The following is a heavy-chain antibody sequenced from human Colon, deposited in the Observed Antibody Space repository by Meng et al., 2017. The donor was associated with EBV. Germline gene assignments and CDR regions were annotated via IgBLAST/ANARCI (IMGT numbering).Heavy chain of an antibody. CDR3: ARNYYFDY. J-gene: IGHJ4*02. CDR2: IYYTGST. CDR1: GGSINSGDYY. V-gene: IGHV4-30-4*01. Sequence: QLPLQESGRGLVKPSETLSLTCTVSGGSINSGDYYWSWIRQPPGKGLEWIGYIYYTGSTYYNPSLKSRVTISMDTSKNQFSLRLSSVTAADTAVYYCARNYYFDYWGQGTLVTVSS.